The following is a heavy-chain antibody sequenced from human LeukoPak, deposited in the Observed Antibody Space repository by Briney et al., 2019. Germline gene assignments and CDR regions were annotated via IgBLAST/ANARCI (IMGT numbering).Heavy chain of an antibody. CDR1: GFTFSSYA. CDR2: ISGSGGST. V-gene: IGHV3-23*01. J-gene: IGHJ4*02. D-gene: IGHD2-2*01. Sequence: SGGSLRLSCAASGFTFSSYAMSWVRQAPGKGLEWVSAISGSGGSTYYADSVKGRFTISRDNSKNTLYLQMNSLRAEDTALYYCAKDYCSSTSCYLFDYWGQGTLVTVSS. CDR3: AKDYCSSTSCYLFDY.